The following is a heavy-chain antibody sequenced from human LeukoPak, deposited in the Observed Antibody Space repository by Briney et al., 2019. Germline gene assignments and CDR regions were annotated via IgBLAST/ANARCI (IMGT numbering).Heavy chain of an antibody. J-gene: IGHJ3*02. CDR2: IYHSGST. V-gene: IGHV4-30-2*01. D-gene: IGHD4-17*01. CDR1: GGSISSGGYS. Sequence: TPSETLSLTCAVSGGSISSGGYSWSWIRQPPGKGLEWIRYIYHSGSTYYNPSLKSRVTMSVDRSKNQFSLKLSSVTAADTAVYYCARDYGDYGNGAFDIWGQGTMVTVSS. CDR3: ARDYGDYGNGAFDI.